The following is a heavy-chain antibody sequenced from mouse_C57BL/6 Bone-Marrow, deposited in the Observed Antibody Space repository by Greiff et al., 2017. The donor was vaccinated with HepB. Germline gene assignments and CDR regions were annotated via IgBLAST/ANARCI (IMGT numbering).Heavy chain of an antibody. CDR3: AREVAY. Sequence: VQLQQSGPELVKPGASVKISCKASGYTFTDYYMNWVKQSHGKSLEWIGDINPNNGGTNYNEKFKSKATLTVDTSSSTAYMQLSSLTSEDSAVYYCAREVAYWGQGTLVTVSA. CDR1: GYTFTDYY. J-gene: IGHJ3*01. CDR2: INPNNGGT. V-gene: IGHV1-26*01.